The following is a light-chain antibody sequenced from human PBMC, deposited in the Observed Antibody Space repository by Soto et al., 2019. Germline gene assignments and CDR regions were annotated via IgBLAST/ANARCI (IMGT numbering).Light chain of an antibody. CDR3: SSYTTISTRL. J-gene: IGLJ2*01. CDR2: EVT. CDR1: SSDVGAYNY. V-gene: IGLV2-14*01. Sequence: QSALTQPASVSGSPGQSITISCTGTSSDVGAYNYVSWFQQHPGKAPKLVIYEVTKRPSGVSNRFSGSKSGSTASLTISGLQAEDEADYYCSSYTTISTRLFGGGTKVTVL.